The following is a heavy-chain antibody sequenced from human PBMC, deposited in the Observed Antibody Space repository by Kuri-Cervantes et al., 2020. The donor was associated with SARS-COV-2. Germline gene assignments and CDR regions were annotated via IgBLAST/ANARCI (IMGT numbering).Heavy chain of an antibody. CDR3: ARGAANYYYMDV. Sequence: GGSLRLSCAASGFSFSTHVIHWVRQAPGKGLEWVAVIWYDGENEYYAGSVKGRFTISRDNSKNTVSLHMNSLRAEDTAMYYCARGAANYYYMDVWGKGTTVTVSS. V-gene: IGHV3-33*08. CDR1: GFSFSTHV. J-gene: IGHJ6*03. CDR2: IWYDGENE. D-gene: IGHD3-16*01.